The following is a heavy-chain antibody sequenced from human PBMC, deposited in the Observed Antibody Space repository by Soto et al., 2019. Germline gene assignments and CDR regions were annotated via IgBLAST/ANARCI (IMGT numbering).Heavy chain of an antibody. Sequence: EVQLVQSGGGLVQPGGSLRLSCAASGFSFSSYWMHWFRQAPGKGPVWVSQINLDGTTTNYADSVKGRFTISRDNAENTRYLHMNRLRAEDTAVYYCAKDVSWGQSDYWGQGTLVTVSS. CDR3: AKDVSWGQSDY. CDR2: INLDGTTT. V-gene: IGHV3-74*01. CDR1: GFSFSSYW. D-gene: IGHD3-16*01. J-gene: IGHJ4*02.